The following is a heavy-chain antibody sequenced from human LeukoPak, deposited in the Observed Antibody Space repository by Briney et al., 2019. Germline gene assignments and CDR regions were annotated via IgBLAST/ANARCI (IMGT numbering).Heavy chain of an antibody. V-gene: IGHV3-66*01. CDR2: IYSGGST. Sequence: PGGSLRLSCAASGFIVSSNYMSWVRQAPWEGLEWVSVIYSGGSTYYTDSVKGRFTISRDNSKNTLYLQMNSLRAEDTAVYYCARVDLQPAFDIWGQGTMVTVSS. D-gene: IGHD6-13*01. CDR1: GFIVSSNY. J-gene: IGHJ3*02. CDR3: ARVDLQPAFDI.